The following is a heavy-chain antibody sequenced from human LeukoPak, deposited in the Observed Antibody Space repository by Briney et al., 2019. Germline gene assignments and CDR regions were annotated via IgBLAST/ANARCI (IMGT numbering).Heavy chain of an antibody. D-gene: IGHD3-22*01. CDR3: AIDFPDSWGAAGADY. J-gene: IGHJ4*02. V-gene: IGHV4-59*01. Sequence: SETLSLTCTVSGGSISRYYGICIRQPPGQGLEEIGYIYYSGSTNHTPSPTTTVPISVDTSKTQFSLKLSSVTATAAAVYYCAIDFPDSWGAAGADYWGQGPLVMVSA. CDR1: GGSISRYY. CDR2: IYYSGST.